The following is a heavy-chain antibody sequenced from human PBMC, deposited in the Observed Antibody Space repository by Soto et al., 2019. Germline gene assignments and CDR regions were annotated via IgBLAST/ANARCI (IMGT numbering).Heavy chain of an antibody. D-gene: IGHD5-18*01. CDR3: AKDLRLWSKDYYYYGMDV. V-gene: IGHV3-30*18. J-gene: IGHJ6*02. Sequence: QVQLVESGGGVVQPGRCLRLSCAASGFTFSSYGMHWVRQAPGKGLEWVAVISYDGSKEFYADSVKGRFTISRDNSKNTLYLQMNSLRAEDTAVYYCAKDLRLWSKDYYYYGMDVWGQGTTVTVSS. CDR1: GFTFSSYG. CDR2: ISYDGSKE.